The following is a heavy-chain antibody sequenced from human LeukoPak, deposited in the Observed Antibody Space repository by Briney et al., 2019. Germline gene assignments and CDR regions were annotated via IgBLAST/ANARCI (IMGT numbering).Heavy chain of an antibody. J-gene: IGHJ4*02. CDR1: GGSISSHY. Sequence: SETLSLTCTVSGGSISSHYWSWIRQPPGKGLEWIGYIYYSGSTNYNPSLKSRVTISVDTSKNQFSLKLSSVTAADTAVYYCARAAFAYYYDSSGYSYYFDYWGQGTLVTVSS. D-gene: IGHD3-22*01. CDR2: IYYSGST. V-gene: IGHV4-59*11. CDR3: ARAAFAYYYDSSGYSYYFDY.